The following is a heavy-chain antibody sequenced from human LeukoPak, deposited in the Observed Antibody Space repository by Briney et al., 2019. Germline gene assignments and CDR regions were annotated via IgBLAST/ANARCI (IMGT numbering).Heavy chain of an antibody. CDR3: ARDRRIVGATFVRSKIFDY. V-gene: IGHV3-33*01. D-gene: IGHD1-26*01. Sequence: GGSLRLSCAASGFTFSSYGMHWVRQAPGRGLEWVAVIWYDGSNKYYADSVKGRFTISRDNSKNTLYLQMNSLRAEDTAVYYCARDRRIVGATFVRSKIFDYWGQGTLVTVSS. J-gene: IGHJ4*02. CDR1: GFTFSSYG. CDR2: IWYDGSNK.